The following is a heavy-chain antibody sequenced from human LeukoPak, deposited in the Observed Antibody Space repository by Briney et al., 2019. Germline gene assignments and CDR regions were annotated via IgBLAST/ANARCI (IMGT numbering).Heavy chain of an antibody. D-gene: IGHD2-2*01. CDR1: GYSIGTDYY. Sequence: SETLSLTCAVSGYSIGTDYYWGWIRQPPGKGLEWIGSIYNSGSTYYNPSLKSRTTIPVDTSKNQFSLKLSSVTAADTAVYYCARHRIPAALASAFDYWGQGTLVTVSS. CDR2: IYNSGST. V-gene: IGHV4-38-2*01. CDR3: ARHRIPAALASAFDY. J-gene: IGHJ4*02.